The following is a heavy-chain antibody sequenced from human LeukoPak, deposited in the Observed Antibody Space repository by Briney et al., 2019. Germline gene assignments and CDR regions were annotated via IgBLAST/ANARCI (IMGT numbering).Heavy chain of an antibody. V-gene: IGHV4-39*01. CDR1: GGSISSSSYY. D-gene: IGHD3-3*01. CDR3: ARRQGGRFLEWLLHNNFDY. J-gene: IGHJ4*02. Sequence: SETLSLTCTVSGGSISSSSYYWGWIRQPPGQGLEWIGSIYYSGSTYYNPSLKSRVTISVDTSKNQFSLKLSSVTAADTAVYYCARRQGGRFLEWLLHNNFDYWGQGTLVTVSS. CDR2: IYYSGST.